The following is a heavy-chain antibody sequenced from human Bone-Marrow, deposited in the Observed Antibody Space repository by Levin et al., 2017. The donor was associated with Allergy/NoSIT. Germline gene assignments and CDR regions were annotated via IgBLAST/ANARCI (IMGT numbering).Heavy chain of an antibody. D-gene: IGHD6-6*01. V-gene: IGHV3-74*03. J-gene: IGHJ5*01. CDR3: ARDRSSSSAYNWFDS. Sequence: SCAASGFTFSSYWMHWVRQAPGKGLVWVSRINSDGSSTTYADSVKGRFTISRGNAKNTLYLQMNSLRVEDTAIYYCARDRSSSSAYNWFDSWGQGTLVTVSS. CDR1: GFTFSSYW. CDR2: INSDGSST.